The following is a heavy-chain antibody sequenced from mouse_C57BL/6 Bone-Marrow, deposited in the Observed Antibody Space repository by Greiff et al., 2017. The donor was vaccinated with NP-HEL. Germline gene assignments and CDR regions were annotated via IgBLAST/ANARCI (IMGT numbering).Heavy chain of an antibody. Sequence: QVQLQQPGAELVKPGASVKMSCKASGYTFTSYWITWVKQRPGQGLEWIGDIYPGSGSTNYNEKFKSKATLTVDTSSSTAYMQLSSLTSEDSAVYYCAREAYYSNYWYFDVWGTGTTVTVSS. CDR1: GYTFTSYW. V-gene: IGHV1-55*01. CDR2: IYPGSGST. J-gene: IGHJ1*03. D-gene: IGHD2-5*01. CDR3: AREAYYSNYWYFDV.